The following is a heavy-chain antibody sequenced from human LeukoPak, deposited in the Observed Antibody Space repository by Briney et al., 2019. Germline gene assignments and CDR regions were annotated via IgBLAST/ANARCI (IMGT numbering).Heavy chain of an antibody. CDR3: ARGADYFDY. V-gene: IGHV3-7*01. J-gene: IGHJ4*02. CDR1: GFTFTAYA. Sequence: GGSLRLSCAASGFTFTAYAMSWFRQTPEKRLEWVANIKQDGSETYYVDSVKGRFTISRDDAKNSLYLQMNSLRAEDTAVYYCARGADYFDYWGQAILVTVSS. D-gene: IGHD4/OR15-4a*01. CDR2: IKQDGSET.